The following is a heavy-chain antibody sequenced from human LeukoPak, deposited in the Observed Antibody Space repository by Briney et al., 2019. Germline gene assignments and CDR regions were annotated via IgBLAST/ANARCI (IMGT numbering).Heavy chain of an antibody. Sequence: SETLSLTCTVSGGSVSSGTYYWSWIRKPPGKGLEWIGYIYYTGSTNYNPSLKSRVTISVDTSKNQFSLKLTSVTAADTAVYYCARGVGATSSFDFWGQGTLVTVSS. V-gene: IGHV4-61*01. CDR2: IYYTGST. CDR3: ARGVGATSSFDF. CDR1: GGSVSSGTYY. J-gene: IGHJ4*02. D-gene: IGHD1-26*01.